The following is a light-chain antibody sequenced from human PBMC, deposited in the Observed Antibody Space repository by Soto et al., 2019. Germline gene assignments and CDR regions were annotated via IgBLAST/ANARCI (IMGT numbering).Light chain of an antibody. CDR3: QQRSNWSPGYT. V-gene: IGKV3-11*01. J-gene: IGKJ2*01. CDR2: DAS. CDR1: QSVSSY. Sequence: EIVLTQSPATLSLSPGERATLSCRASQSVSSYLAWYHQKPGQAPRLLIYDASNRATGIPARFSGSGSGTDFTLTISSLEPEDFAVYYCQQRSNWSPGYTFGQGTKLEIK.